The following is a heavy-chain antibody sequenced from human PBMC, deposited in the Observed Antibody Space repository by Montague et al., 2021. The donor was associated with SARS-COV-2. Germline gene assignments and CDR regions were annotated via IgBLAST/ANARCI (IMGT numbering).Heavy chain of an antibody. D-gene: IGHD2-2*01. Sequence: SETLSLTCAVSGGSFSGYYWSWIRQPPGKGLEWIGEINHSGSTNYNPSLKSRVTISVDTSKNQFSLKLSSVTAADTAVYYCARGDIVVVPAALGIAFYYYYYMDVWGKGTTVTVSS. J-gene: IGHJ6*03. V-gene: IGHV4-34*01. CDR1: GGSFSGYY. CDR2: INHSGST. CDR3: ARGDIVVVPAALGIAFYYYYYMDV.